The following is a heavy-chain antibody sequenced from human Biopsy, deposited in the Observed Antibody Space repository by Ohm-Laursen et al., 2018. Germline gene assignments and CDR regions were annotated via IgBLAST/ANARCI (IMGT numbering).Heavy chain of an antibody. CDR2: IVPILGTV. J-gene: IGHJ4*02. V-gene: IGHV1-69*04. Sequence: ASVKVSCKASGGPFNNHAFSWVRQAPGQGLEWLGRIVPILGTVNYAQRFQGRVALTADKSTGTAYIELNRLISDDTAVYYCATDADGYYTEFDFWGQGTLITVSS. D-gene: IGHD5-24*01. CDR1: GGPFNNHA. CDR3: ATDADGYYTEFDF.